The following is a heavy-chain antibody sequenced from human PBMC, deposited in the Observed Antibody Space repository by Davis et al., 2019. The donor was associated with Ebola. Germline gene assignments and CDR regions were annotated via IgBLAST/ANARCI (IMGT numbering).Heavy chain of an antibody. CDR3: ASNYDKDY. Sequence: PGGSLRLSCEASGFTFSNYYMIWIRQAPGKGLEWLSYISSSGNTIFYADSVRGRFTISRDNSKNTLYLQMNSLRAEDTAVYYCASNYDKDYWGQGTLVTVSS. J-gene: IGHJ4*02. D-gene: IGHD3-22*01. CDR1: GFTFSNYY. V-gene: IGHV3-11*04. CDR2: ISSSGNTI.